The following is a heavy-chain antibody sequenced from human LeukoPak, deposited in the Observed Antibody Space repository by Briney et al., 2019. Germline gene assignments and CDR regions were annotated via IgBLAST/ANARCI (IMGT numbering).Heavy chain of an antibody. CDR2: ISNGGGTI. CDR3: VRDSYMFGSDY. J-gene: IGHJ4*02. D-gene: IGHD3-10*02. CDR1: GFTFTSYD. Sequence: PGGSLRLSCAASGFTFTSYDFNWVRQAPGKGLEWVSYISNGGGTIYYADSVKGRFTISRDNAKNSVFLQMNTLRAEDTAVYYCVRDSYMFGSDYWGQGTLVTVSS. V-gene: IGHV3-48*03.